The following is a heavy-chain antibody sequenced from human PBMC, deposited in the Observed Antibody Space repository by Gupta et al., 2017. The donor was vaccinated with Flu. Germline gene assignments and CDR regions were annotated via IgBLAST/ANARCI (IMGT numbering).Heavy chain of an antibody. Sequence: EVQLVESGGGLVQPGGSLRPSCGVSGFTSSNYEMKWVRQAPGQGREWVAYITTSGTITDQADSVKGRFSVSRDNAKNSLYLQMDGLRVDDTAVYYCARAFDGEYCDYWGQGALVTVSS. J-gene: IGHJ4*01. CDR3: ARAFDGEYCDY. CDR2: ITTSGTIT. V-gene: IGHV3-48*03. CDR1: GFTSSNYE. D-gene: IGHD4-17*01.